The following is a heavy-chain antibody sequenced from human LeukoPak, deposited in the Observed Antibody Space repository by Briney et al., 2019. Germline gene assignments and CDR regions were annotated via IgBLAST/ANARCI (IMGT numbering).Heavy chain of an antibody. CDR3: AHRATYYYGSGSYYNEPLPFDY. J-gene: IGHJ4*02. CDR2: IYWDDDK. D-gene: IGHD3-10*01. CDR1: GFSLSTSGVG. Sequence: SGPTLVNPTQTLTLTCTFSGFSLSTSGVGVGWIRQPPGKALEWLALIYWDDDKRYSPSLKSRLTITKDTSKNQVVLTMTNMDPVDTATYYCAHRATYYYGSGSYYNEPLPFDYWGQGTLVTVSS. V-gene: IGHV2-5*02.